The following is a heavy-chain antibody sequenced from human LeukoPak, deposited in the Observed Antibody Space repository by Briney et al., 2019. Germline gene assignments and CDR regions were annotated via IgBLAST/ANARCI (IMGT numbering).Heavy chain of an antibody. D-gene: IGHD6-13*01. CDR2: IHHTGHI. CDR3: ARLWEGAAAGPIFDY. Sequence: SETLSLTCAVYGGSFSNYFWNWIRQPPGKGLEWIAEIHHTGHINYNPSFKSRVTVSEDRSKNQFSLKLSSVTAADTAVYYCARLWEGAAAGPIFDYWGQGTLVTVSS. V-gene: IGHV4-34*01. J-gene: IGHJ4*02. CDR1: GGSFSNYF.